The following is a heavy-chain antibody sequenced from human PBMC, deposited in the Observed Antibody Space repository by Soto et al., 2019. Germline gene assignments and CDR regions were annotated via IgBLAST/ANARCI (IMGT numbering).Heavy chain of an antibody. J-gene: IGHJ4*02. CDR3: ARSGLREEYYFDS. CDR1: GGSISRYY. V-gene: IGHV4-59*01. CDR2: IYYSGST. Sequence: SETLSLNCTVSGGSISRYYWNWIRQSPGKGPEWIGYIYYSGSTKYNPSLKSRVTISIDTSKTHFSLDLNSVTAADTAVYYCARSGLREEYYFDSWGQGTLVTVSS. D-gene: IGHD4-17*01.